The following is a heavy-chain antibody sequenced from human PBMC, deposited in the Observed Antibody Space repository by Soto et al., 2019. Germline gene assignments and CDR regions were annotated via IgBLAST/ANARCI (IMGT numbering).Heavy chain of an antibody. CDR1: GFTFSSYG. D-gene: IGHD4-17*01. J-gene: IGHJ4*02. CDR3: ARDPPDYGDYVFDY. Sequence: QVQLVESGGGVVQPGRSLRLSCAASGFTFSSYGMHWVRQAPGKGLEWVAVIWYDGRIKYYADSVKGRFTISRGNSKNTLYLQMNSLRAEDTAVYYCARDPPDYGDYVFDYWGQGTLVTVSS. V-gene: IGHV3-33*01. CDR2: IWYDGRIK.